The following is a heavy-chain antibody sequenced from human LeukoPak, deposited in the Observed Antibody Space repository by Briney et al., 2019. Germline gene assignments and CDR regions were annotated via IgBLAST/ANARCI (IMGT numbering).Heavy chain of an antibody. J-gene: IGHJ4*02. CDR2: IYYSGST. V-gene: IGHV4-59*01. D-gene: IGHD3-10*01. CDR1: GGSISSYY. CDR3: ARSVRHYYGSGPLDY. Sequence: TSETLSLTCTVSGGSISSYYWSWIRQPPGKGLEWIGYIYYSGSTNYNPSLKSRVTISVDTSKNQFSLKLSSVTAADTAVYYCARSVRHYYGSGPLDYWGQGTLVTVSS.